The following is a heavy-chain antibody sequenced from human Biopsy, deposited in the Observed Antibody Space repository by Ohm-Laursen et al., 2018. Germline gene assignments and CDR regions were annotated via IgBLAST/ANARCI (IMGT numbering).Heavy chain of an antibody. Sequence: SDTLSLTCTVFGGSISSYYWSWIRQPPGKGLQWIGYVYYTGSTDYNPSLQSRVTISVDTSKNHFSLRLRSVTPADTAIYYCARDRGYYSDRTVPGYFDLWGRGTLVTVSS. CDR3: ARDRGYYSDRTVPGYFDL. J-gene: IGHJ2*01. CDR2: VYYTGST. V-gene: IGHV4-59*01. D-gene: IGHD3-22*01. CDR1: GGSISSYY.